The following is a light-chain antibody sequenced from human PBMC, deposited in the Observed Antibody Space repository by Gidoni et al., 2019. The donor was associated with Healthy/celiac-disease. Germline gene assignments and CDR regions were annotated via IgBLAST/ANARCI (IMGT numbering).Light chain of an antibody. J-gene: IGKJ1*01. V-gene: IGKV1-39*01. CDR3: QQSYSTPRVT. Sequence: DIQMTQSPSSLSASVGDRVTITCRASQSISSYLNWYQQKPGKAPKLLIYAASSLQSGVPSRVSGSGSGTDFTLTISSMQPEDFATYYCQQSYSTPRVTFGQGTKVEIK. CDR2: AAS. CDR1: QSISSY.